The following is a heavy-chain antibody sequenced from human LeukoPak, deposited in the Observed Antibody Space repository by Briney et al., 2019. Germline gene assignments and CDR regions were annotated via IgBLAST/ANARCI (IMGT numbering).Heavy chain of an antibody. CDR2: INQDGGEI. CDR1: GFTFSSYA. J-gene: IGHJ5*02. D-gene: IGHD3-10*01. Sequence: GGSLRLSCAASGFTFSSYAMHWVRQAPGKGLEWVASINQDGGEIHYVDPVKGRFTISRDNAKNSLYLQMNSLTAEDTAVHYCVRAHHPGGWFDPWGQGTLVTVSS. V-gene: IGHV3-7*04. CDR3: VRAHHPGGWFDP.